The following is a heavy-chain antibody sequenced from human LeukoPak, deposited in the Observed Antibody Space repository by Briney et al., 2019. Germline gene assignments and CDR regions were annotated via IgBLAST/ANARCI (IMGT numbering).Heavy chain of an antibody. CDR3: AKVPTPFDY. V-gene: IGHV3-30*12. CDR2: ISYDGSNK. CDR1: GFIFSSYG. J-gene: IGHJ4*02. Sequence: GGSLRLSCAASGFIFSSYGMHWVRQAPGKGLEWVAVISYDGSNKYYADSVKGRFTISRDNSKNTLYLQMNSLRAEDTAVYYCAKVPTPFDYWGQGTLVTVSS.